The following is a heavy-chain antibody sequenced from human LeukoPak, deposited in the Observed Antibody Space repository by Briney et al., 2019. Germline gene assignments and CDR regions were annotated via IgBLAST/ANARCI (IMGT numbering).Heavy chain of an antibody. CDR1: GCTVSSNY. CDR3: ARDQSSGYEDY. D-gene: IGHD5-12*01. CDR2: IYSGGST. J-gene: IGHJ4*02. Sequence: PGGSLRLSCAASGCTVSSNYMSWVDQAPGKGLEWVSVIYSGGSTYYADSVKGRFTISRDNSKNTLYLQMNSLRAEDTAVYYCARDQSSGYEDYWVQRTLVTVSS. V-gene: IGHV3-53*01.